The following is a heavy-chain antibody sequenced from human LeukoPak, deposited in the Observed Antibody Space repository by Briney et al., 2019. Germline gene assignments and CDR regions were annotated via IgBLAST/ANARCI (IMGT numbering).Heavy chain of an antibody. Sequence: SETLSLTCTVSGGSISTYYWSWIRQPPGKGLEWLGYISDRDGASYNPSLKSRVTMSIDTSKTHFSLKLNSVTAADTAVYYCAKALYRSYSDYWGQGTLVTVSS. CDR3: AKALYRSYSDY. V-gene: IGHV4-4*08. CDR1: GGSISTYY. CDR2: ISDRDGA. J-gene: IGHJ4*02. D-gene: IGHD3-16*02.